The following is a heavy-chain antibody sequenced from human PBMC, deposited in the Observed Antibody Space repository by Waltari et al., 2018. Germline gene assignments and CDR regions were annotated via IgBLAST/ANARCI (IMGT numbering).Heavy chain of an antibody. CDR3: ARYYCGGDCYPDGDYGMDV. V-gene: IGHV3-53*01. CDR1: GFTVSSTY. J-gene: IGHJ6*02. CDR2: IYSGGST. Sequence: EVQLVESGGGLIQPGGSLRLSCAASGFTVSSTYMSWVRRAPGKGLEWVSVIYSGGSTYYADSVKGRFTISRDNSKNTLYLQMNSLRAEDTAVYYCARYYCGGDCYPDGDYGMDVWGQGTTVTVSS. D-gene: IGHD2-21*02.